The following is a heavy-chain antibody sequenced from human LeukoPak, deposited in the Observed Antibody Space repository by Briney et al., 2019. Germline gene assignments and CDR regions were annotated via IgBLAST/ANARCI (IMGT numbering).Heavy chain of an antibody. CDR2: ISGSGGST. V-gene: IGHV3-23*01. J-gene: IGHJ6*03. D-gene: IGHD3-9*01. Sequence: GGSLRLSCAASGFTFSSYAMSWVRQAPGKGLEWVSAISGSGGSTYYADSVKGRFTISRDNSKNSLYLQMNSLRAEDTAVYYCARANDNYYYYYMDVWGKGTTVTISS. CDR1: GFTFSSYA. CDR3: ARANDNYYYYYMDV.